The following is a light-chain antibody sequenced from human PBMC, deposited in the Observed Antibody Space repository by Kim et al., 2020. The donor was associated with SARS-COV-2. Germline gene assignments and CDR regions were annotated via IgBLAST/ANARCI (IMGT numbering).Light chain of an antibody. Sequence: SYELTQPPSVSVSPGQTASITCSGDKLGDKYACWYQQKPGQSPVLVIYQHIKRPSGIPERFSGSNSGNTATLTISGTQAMDEADYYCQAWDSSTAVVFGGGTKLIVL. CDR3: QAWDSSTAVV. CDR1: KLGDKY. V-gene: IGLV3-1*01. J-gene: IGLJ2*01. CDR2: QHI.